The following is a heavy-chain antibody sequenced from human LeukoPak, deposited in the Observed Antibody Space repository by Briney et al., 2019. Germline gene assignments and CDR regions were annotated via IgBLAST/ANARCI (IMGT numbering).Heavy chain of an antibody. CDR2: LYASGTT. CDR3: LRATYSWDTSYLFDY. CDR1: GDSISSYY. D-gene: IGHD1-26*01. V-gene: IGHV4-4*07. J-gene: IGHJ4*02. Sequence: SETLSLTCTVSGDSISSYYWNWFRQPAGKGLEWIGRLYASGTTSYNPSLESRVSMSLDTSKNQFSLKLNSVTAADPALYYCLRATYSWDTSYLFDYWGQGTLVSVSS.